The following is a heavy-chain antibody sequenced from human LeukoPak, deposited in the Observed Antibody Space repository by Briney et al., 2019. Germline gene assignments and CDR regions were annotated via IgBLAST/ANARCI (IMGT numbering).Heavy chain of an antibody. CDR1: GGSISSSSYY. D-gene: IGHD5-24*01. V-gene: IGHV4-39*07. J-gene: IGHJ4*02. CDR2: IYYSGST. Sequence: SETLSLTCTVSGGSISSSSYYWGWIRQPPGKGLEWIGSIYYSGSTNYNPSLKSRVTILVDMSKNQFSLNLTSVTAADTAVYYCARLPPITYVELDYWGQGIPVTVSS. CDR3: ARLPPITYVELDY.